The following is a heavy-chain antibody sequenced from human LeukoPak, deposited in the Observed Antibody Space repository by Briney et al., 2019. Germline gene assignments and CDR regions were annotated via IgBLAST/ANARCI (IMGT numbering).Heavy chain of an antibody. Sequence: SQTLSLTCTVSGGSISSGGYYWSWIRQPPGKGLEWIGYIYYSGSTNYNPSLKSRVTISVDTSKNQFSLKLSSVTAADTAVYYCASYLTSSGWPYYYYYGMDVWGQGTTVTVS. CDR2: IYYSGST. J-gene: IGHJ6*02. CDR1: GGSISSGGYY. V-gene: IGHV4-61*08. D-gene: IGHD6-19*01. CDR3: ASYLTSSGWPYYYYYGMDV.